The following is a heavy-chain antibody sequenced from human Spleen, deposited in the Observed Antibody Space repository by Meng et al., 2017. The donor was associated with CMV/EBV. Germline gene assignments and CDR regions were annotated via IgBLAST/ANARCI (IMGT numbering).Heavy chain of an antibody. V-gene: IGHV3-13*01. Sequence: GESLKISCAASGFTFSSYDMHWVRQATGKGLEWVSTIGTAGDTYYPASVKGRFTISRENAKNSLYLQMNSLRAGDTAVYYCARGAHIAARPEFTGYWGQGTLVTVSS. D-gene: IGHD6-6*01. CDR2: IGTAGDT. J-gene: IGHJ4*02. CDR1: GFTFSSYD. CDR3: ARGAHIAARPEFTGY.